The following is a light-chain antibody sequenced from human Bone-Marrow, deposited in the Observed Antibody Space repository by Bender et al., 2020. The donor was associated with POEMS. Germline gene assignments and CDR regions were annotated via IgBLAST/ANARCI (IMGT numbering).Light chain of an antibody. CDR1: ALPKQY. V-gene: IGLV3-25*02. Sequence: SYELTQPPSVSVSPGQTARITCSGDALPKQYTYWYQKKPGQAPVLVIYKNIERPSGIPERFSGSNSGNTATLTISRVEAGDEADYYCQVWDYSSDLWVFGGGTKLTVL. CDR3: QVWDYSSDLWV. J-gene: IGLJ3*02. CDR2: KNI.